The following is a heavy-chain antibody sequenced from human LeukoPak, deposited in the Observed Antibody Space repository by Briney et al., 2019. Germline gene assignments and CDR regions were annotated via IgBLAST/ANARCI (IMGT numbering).Heavy chain of an antibody. CDR3: ARGGYSGYGPYFDY. D-gene: IGHD5-12*01. J-gene: IGHJ4*02. CDR2: IYYSGST. Sequence: SETLSLTCTVSGGSISSYYWSCIRQPPGKGLEWIGYIYYSGSTNYNPSLKSRVTISVDTSKNQFSLKLSSVTAADTAVYYCARGGYSGYGPYFDYWGQGTLVTVSS. V-gene: IGHV4-59*01. CDR1: GGSISSYY.